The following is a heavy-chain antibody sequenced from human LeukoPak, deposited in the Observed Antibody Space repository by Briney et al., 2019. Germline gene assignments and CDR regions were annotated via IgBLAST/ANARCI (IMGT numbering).Heavy chain of an antibody. CDR2: IWYDGSNK. Sequence: PGGSLRLSCAASGFTFSSYGMHWVRQAPGKGLEWVAVIWYDGSNKYYTDSVKGRFTISRDNSKNTLYLQMNSLRAEDTAVYYCASGVNYFDYWGQGTLVTVSS. J-gene: IGHJ4*02. CDR3: ASGVNYFDY. D-gene: IGHD3-3*01. V-gene: IGHV3-33*01. CDR1: GFTFSSYG.